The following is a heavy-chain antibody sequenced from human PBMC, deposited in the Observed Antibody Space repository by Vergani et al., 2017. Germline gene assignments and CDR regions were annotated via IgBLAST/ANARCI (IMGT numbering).Heavy chain of an antibody. D-gene: IGHD2-15*01. CDR1: GFTFSSYA. CDR2: ISYDGSNK. Sequence: VQLVESGGGVVQPGRSLRLSCAASGFTFSSYAMHWVRQAPGKGLEWVAVISYDGSNKYYADSVKGRFTISRDNAKNSLYLQMNSLRAEDTAVYYCALEGGCSGGSCYSGLDYWGQGTLVTVSS. CDR3: ALEGGCSGGSCYSGLDY. V-gene: IGHV3-30-3*01. J-gene: IGHJ4*02.